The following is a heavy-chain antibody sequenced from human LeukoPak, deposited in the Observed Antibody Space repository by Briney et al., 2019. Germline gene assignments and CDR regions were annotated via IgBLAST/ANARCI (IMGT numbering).Heavy chain of an antibody. Sequence: SVKVSCKASGGTFRSYAITWVRQAPGQGLEWMGGIIPIFGTANYARKFQDRVTITADESTSTAYMELRSLRSDDTAVYYCARCGTMVRGVIIDYWGQGTLVTVSS. CDR3: ARCGTMVRGVIIDY. CDR2: IIPIFGTA. D-gene: IGHD3-10*01. J-gene: IGHJ4*02. CDR1: GGTFRSYA. V-gene: IGHV1-69*01.